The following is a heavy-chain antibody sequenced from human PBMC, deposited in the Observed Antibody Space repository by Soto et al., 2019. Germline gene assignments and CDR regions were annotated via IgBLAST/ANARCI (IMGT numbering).Heavy chain of an antibody. CDR1: GGSISSGGYY. Sequence: QVQLQESGPGLVKPSQTLSLTCTVSGGSISSGGYYWSWIRQQPGKGLEWMGYSSYSGSTFYNPSLKSRVTISVDTSKKQFSLKLTSVTAADTAVYYCTSGAEWAPFDPWGQGTLVTVSS. J-gene: IGHJ5*02. CDR3: TSGAEWAPFDP. V-gene: IGHV4-31*03. D-gene: IGHD2-8*01. CDR2: SSYSGST.